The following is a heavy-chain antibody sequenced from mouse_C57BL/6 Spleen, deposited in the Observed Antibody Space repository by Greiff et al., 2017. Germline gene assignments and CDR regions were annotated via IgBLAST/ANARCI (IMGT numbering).Heavy chain of an antibody. Sequence: QVQLKQPGAELVMPGASVKLSCKASGYTFTSYWMHWVKQRPGQGLEWIGEIDPSDSYTNYNQKFKGKSTLTVAKSSSTASMQLSSLTSEDSAVYYCARGSSPGGFAYWGQGTLVTVSA. CDR3: ARGSSPGGFAY. CDR2: IDPSDSYT. J-gene: IGHJ3*01. V-gene: IGHV1-69*01. CDR1: GYTFTSYW.